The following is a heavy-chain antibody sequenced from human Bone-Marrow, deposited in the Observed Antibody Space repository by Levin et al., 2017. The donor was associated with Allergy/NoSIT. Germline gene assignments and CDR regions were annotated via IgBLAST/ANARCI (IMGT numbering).Heavy chain of an antibody. Sequence: GGSLRLSCAASGFTFSSYAMHWVRQAPGKGLEWVAVISYDGSNKYYADSVKGRFTISRDNSKNTLYLQMNSLRAEDTAVYYCARGTIRLPRSYYFDYWGQGTLVTVSS. CDR2: ISYDGSNK. CDR3: ARGTIRLPRSYYFDY. V-gene: IGHV3-30-3*01. D-gene: IGHD3-9*01. J-gene: IGHJ4*02. CDR1: GFTFSSYA.